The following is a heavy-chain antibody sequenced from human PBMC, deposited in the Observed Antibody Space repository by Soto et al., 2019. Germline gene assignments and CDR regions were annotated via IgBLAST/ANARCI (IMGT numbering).Heavy chain of an antibody. Sequence: QVQLQQWGAGLLKPSETLSLTCAVYGGSFSGYYWSWIRQPPGKGLEWIGVINHSGSTNYNPSLTSRGTISVDTSKIQFSLKLSSVTAADTAVYYCARGPGTGSRGWYLNYWGQGTLVTVSS. J-gene: IGHJ4*02. V-gene: IGHV4-34*01. CDR3: ARGPGTGSRGWYLNY. CDR2: INHSGST. CDR1: GGSFSGYY. D-gene: IGHD6-19*01.